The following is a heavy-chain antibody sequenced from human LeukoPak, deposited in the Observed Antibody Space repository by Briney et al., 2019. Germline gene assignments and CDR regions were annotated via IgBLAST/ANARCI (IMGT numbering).Heavy chain of an antibody. CDR3: ARDGNLEWLFLYYYYMDV. CDR1: GGSISSSSYY. V-gene: IGHV4-39*07. CDR2: IYYSGST. D-gene: IGHD3-3*01. J-gene: IGHJ6*03. Sequence: SETLSLTCTVSGGSISSSSYYWGWIRQPPGKGLEWIGSIYYSGSTYYNPSLKSRVTISVDTSKNQFSLKLSSVTAADTAVYYCARDGNLEWLFLYYYYMDVWGKGTTVTVSS.